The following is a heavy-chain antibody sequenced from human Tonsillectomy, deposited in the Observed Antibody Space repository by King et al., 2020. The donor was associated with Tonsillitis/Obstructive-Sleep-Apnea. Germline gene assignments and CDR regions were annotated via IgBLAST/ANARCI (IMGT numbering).Heavy chain of an antibody. D-gene: IGHD6-13*01. J-gene: IGHJ4*02. Sequence: QVQLQESGPGLVKPSETLSLTCTVSGGSISNYYWSWIRQPPGKGLEWIGYIYYSGNTNYNPSLKSRVTISVDTSKNQFSLKLSSVTAADTAVYYCSRLLVPRQCVTTSGTNYFDYWGQGTLVTVSS. V-gene: IGHV4-59*08. CDR1: GGSISNYY. CDR2: IYYSGNT. CDR3: SRLLVPRQCVTTSGTNYFDY.